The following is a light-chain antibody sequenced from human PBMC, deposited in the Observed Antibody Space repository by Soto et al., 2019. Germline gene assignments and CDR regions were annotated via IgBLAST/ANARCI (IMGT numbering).Light chain of an antibody. J-gene: IGLJ2*01. CDR1: SSNIGSHY. CDR2: RNN. CDR3: ATWDDSLSVL. Sequence: QSVLTQPPSASGTPGQRVTMSCSGSSSNIGSHYVYWYQQLPGTAPKVLLYRNNQRPSGVPDRFSGSKSGTSASLAISGLRSEDEADYYCATWDDSLSVLFGGGTKLPVL. V-gene: IGLV1-47*01.